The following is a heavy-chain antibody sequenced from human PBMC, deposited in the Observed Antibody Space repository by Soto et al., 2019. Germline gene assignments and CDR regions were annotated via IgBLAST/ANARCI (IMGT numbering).Heavy chain of an antibody. J-gene: IGHJ6*04. CDR2: IIPIFGTA. D-gene: IGHD3-22*01. V-gene: IGHV1-69*13. CDR1: GGTFSSYA. Sequence: SVKVSCKASGGTFSSYAISWVRQAPGQELEWMGGIIPIFGTANYAQKFQGRVTITADESTSPAYMELSSLRSEDTAVYYCASAPGPYYDTSGTSIYYNGMDGWGKGTRVTVSS. CDR3: ASAPGPYYDTSGTSIYYNGMDG.